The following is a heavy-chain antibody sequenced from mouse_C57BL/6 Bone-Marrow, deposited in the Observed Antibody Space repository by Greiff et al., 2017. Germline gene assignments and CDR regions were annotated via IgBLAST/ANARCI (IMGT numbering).Heavy chain of an antibody. CDR1: GYTFTDHP. V-gene: IGHV1-78*01. Sequence: VQLQQSDAELVKPGASVQLSCKVSGYTFTDHPIHWLKQRPEQGLAWIGYIYPRDGSNKYNEKFTGKATLTADKSSSTAYMQLNSLTSEDSAVYFCARERLRRGFAYWGQGTLVTVAA. CDR3: ARERLRRGFAY. CDR2: IYPRDGSN. J-gene: IGHJ3*01. D-gene: IGHD2-4*01.